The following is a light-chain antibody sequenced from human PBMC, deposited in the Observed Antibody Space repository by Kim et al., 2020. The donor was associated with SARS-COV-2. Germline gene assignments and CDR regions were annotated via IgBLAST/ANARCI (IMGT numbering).Light chain of an antibody. CDR1: QSISSY. Sequence: DIQMTQSPSSLSASVGDRVTITCRASQSISSYLNWFQQKPGKAPKLLIYGASRLQSGVPSRFSGSGSGTDFTLTISSLQPEDFVTYYCQQSYRTPRTFGHGTKVDIK. CDR3: QQSYRTPRT. V-gene: IGKV1-39*01. J-gene: IGKJ1*01. CDR2: GAS.